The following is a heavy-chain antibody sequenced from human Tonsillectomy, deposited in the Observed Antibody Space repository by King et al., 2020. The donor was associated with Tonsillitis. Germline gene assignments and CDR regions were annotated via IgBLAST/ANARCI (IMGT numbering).Heavy chain of an antibody. Sequence: QLPESGPGLVKPSQTLSLTCTVSGASIISGSYYWSWIRQPAGKGLEWIGRIYPSGSNNYNPSLKSRVTMSGDTSKNQFSLKLSSVTAADTAVYYCARVGFCDTTNCDASPGWCDPWGQGTLAT. V-gene: IGHV4-61*02. CDR1: GASIISGSYY. J-gene: IGHJ5*02. CDR3: ARVGFCDTTNCDASPGWCDP. D-gene: IGHD2-2*01. CDR2: IYPSGSN.